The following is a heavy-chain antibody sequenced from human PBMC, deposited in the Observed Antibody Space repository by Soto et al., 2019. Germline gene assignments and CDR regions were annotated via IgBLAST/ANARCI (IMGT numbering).Heavy chain of an antibody. CDR1: GGSISSGDYY. Sequence: QVQLQESGPGLVKPSQTLSLTCTVSGGSISSGDYYWSWIRQPPGKGLEWIGYIYYSGSTYYNPSLKSRVTISVDTSKNQFSLKLSSVTAADTAVYYCARGRVATMIVVVIGFGFDIWGQGTMVTVSS. CDR3: ARGRVATMIVVVIGFGFDI. CDR2: IYYSGST. V-gene: IGHV4-30-4*01. J-gene: IGHJ3*02. D-gene: IGHD3-22*01.